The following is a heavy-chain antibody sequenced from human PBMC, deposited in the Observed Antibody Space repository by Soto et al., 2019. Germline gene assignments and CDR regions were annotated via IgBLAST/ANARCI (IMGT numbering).Heavy chain of an antibody. CDR1: GFTFSSYA. J-gene: IGHJ4*02. D-gene: IGHD5-12*01. CDR3: EKDSGYDYGPFDD. Sequence: GGSLRLSCAASGFTFSSYAMSWVRQAPGKGLEWVSAISGSGGSTYYADSVKGRFTISRDNSKNTLYLQMNSLRAEDTAVYYCEKDSGYDYGPFDDWGQGTWVTVSS. CDR2: ISGSGGST. V-gene: IGHV3-23*01.